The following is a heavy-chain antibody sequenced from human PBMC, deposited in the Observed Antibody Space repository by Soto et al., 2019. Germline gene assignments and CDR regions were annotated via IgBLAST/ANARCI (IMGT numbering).Heavy chain of an antibody. CDR1: GFTFSSYA. CDR3: AKDLNWNYFFDY. Sequence: EVQLLESGGGLVQPGGSLRLSCAASGFTFSSYAMSWVRQAPGKGLEWVSAISGSGGSTYYAESVKGRFTISRDNSKNTLYLQMNSLRAEDTAVYYCAKDLNWNYFFDYWGQGTLVTVSS. V-gene: IGHV3-23*01. J-gene: IGHJ4*02. D-gene: IGHD1-7*01. CDR2: ISGSGGST.